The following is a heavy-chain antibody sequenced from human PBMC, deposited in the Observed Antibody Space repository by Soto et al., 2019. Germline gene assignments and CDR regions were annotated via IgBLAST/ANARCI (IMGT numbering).Heavy chain of an antibody. CDR3: GRGSGRNWFDP. CDR1: GYTFTSYA. Sequence: QVQLVQSGAEVKKPGASVKVSCKASGYTFTSYAMHWVRQAPGQRLEWIGWINAGNGNTKYSQKFQGRVTITRDTTASTAYMELSSLRSEETAVYYCGRGSGRNWFDPWGQGTLVTVSS. J-gene: IGHJ5*02. D-gene: IGHD3-10*01. CDR2: INAGNGNT. V-gene: IGHV1-3*01.